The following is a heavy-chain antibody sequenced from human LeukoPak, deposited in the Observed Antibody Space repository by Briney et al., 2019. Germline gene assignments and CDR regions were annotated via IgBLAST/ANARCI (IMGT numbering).Heavy chain of an antibody. Sequence: GGSLRLSCAASGFTFSNHWMSWVRQAPGKGLEWVSYIGSRGTTMYYADSVKGRFTISRDNAKNSLYLQMNSLRAEDTAVYYCARDGRLVGASHFDYWGQGTLVTVSS. CDR3: ARDGRLVGASHFDY. J-gene: IGHJ4*02. D-gene: IGHD1-26*01. V-gene: IGHV3-11*04. CDR1: GFTFSNHW. CDR2: IGSRGTTM.